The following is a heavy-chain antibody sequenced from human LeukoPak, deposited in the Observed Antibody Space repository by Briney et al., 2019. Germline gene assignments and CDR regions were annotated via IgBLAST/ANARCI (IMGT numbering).Heavy chain of an antibody. CDR3: AKADGAPYYYDMDV. D-gene: IGHD4-17*01. CDR2: ISYDEINK. CDR1: GFTFSGYG. J-gene: IGHJ6*02. V-gene: IGHV3-30*18. Sequence: GGSLRLSCAASGFTFSGYGMHWVRQAPGKGLEWVAVISYDEINKYYADSVKGRFTISRDNSKNTLYLQMNSLRAEDTAVYYCAKADGAPYYYDMDVWGQGTTVTVSS.